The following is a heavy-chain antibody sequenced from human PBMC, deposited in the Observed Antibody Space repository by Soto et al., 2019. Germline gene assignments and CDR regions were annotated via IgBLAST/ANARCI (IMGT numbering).Heavy chain of an antibody. Sequence: QITLKESGPTLVKPTQTLTLTCTFSGFSLSTSGVGVGWIRQPPGKALEWLALIYWDDDKRYSPSLKSRLTSPKDTSKNQVVLTMTNMDPVDTATYYCAHIEGSGADFDYWGQGTLVPVSS. CDR3: AHIEGSGADFDY. V-gene: IGHV2-5*02. J-gene: IGHJ4*02. CDR1: GFSLSTSGVG. CDR2: IYWDDDK. D-gene: IGHD3-10*01.